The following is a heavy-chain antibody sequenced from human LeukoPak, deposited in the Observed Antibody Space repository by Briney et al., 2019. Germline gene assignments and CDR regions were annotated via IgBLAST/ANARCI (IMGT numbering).Heavy chain of an antibody. D-gene: IGHD3-22*01. CDR2: IIPIFGTA. CDR1: GGTFSSYA. Sequence: GASVKVSCKASGGTFSSYAISWVRQAPGQGLEWMGGIIPIFGTANYAQKFQGRVTITADESTSTAYMELSSLRSEDTAVYYCARATHSYYYDSSGYYSAFDYWAREPWSPSPQ. CDR3: ARATHSYYYDSSGYYSAFDY. J-gene: IGHJ4*02. V-gene: IGHV1-69*13.